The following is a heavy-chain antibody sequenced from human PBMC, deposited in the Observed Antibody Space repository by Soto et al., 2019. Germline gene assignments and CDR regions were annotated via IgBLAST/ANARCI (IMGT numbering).Heavy chain of an antibody. D-gene: IGHD2-15*01. Sequence: QMQLVQSGPEVKKPGTSVKVSCKASGFTFTSSAVQWVRQARGQRLEWIGWIVVGSGNTNYAQKFQERVTITRDMSTSTAYMELSSLRSEDTAVYYCAAEVVVAAWDYYGMDVWGQGTTVTVSS. CDR3: AAEVVVAAWDYYGMDV. CDR1: GFTFTSSA. V-gene: IGHV1-58*01. CDR2: IVVGSGNT. J-gene: IGHJ6*02.